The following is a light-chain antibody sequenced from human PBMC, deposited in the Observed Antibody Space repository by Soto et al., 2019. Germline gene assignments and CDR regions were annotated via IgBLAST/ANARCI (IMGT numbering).Light chain of an antibody. V-gene: IGKV1-5*03. CDR3: QQYETFSGT. CDR1: QSISSW. CDR2: KAS. Sequence: DIQMTQSPSTLSASVGDRVTITCRASQSISSWLAWYQQKPGKAPKLMIYKASSLGNGVPSRFSGSGSGTECTLTISCLQPDDFATYYCQQYETFSGTFGPGTKVDI. J-gene: IGKJ1*01.